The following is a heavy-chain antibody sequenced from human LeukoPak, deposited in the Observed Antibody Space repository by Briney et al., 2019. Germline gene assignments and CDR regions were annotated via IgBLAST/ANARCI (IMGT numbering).Heavy chain of an antibody. CDR2: INHSGST. Sequence: SETLSLTCAVYGGSFSGYYWSWIRQPPGKGLEWIGEINHSGSTNYNPSLKSRVTISVDTSKNQFSLKLSSVTAADTAVYYCARDPAGPSIAAAGRFDYWGQGTLVTVSS. D-gene: IGHD6-13*01. CDR1: GGSFSGYY. J-gene: IGHJ4*02. CDR3: ARDPAGPSIAAAGRFDY. V-gene: IGHV4-34*01.